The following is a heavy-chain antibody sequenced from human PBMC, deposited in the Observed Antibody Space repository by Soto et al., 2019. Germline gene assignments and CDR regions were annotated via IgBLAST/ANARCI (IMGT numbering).Heavy chain of an antibody. CDR3: TTRFYYGSGSYYIKNY. CDR1: GFTFSNAW. J-gene: IGHJ4*02. V-gene: IGHV3-15*01. CDR2: IKSKTDGGTT. D-gene: IGHD3-10*01. Sequence: EVQLVESGGGLVKPGGSLRLSCAASGFTFSNAWMSWVRQAPGKGLEWVGRIKSKTDGGTTDYAAPVKGRFTISRDDSKNTLYLKMNSLKTEDTAVYYCTTRFYYGSGSYYIKNYWGQGTLVTVSS.